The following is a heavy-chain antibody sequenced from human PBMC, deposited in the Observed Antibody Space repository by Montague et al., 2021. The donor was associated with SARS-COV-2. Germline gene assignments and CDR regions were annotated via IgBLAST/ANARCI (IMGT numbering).Heavy chain of an antibody. CDR1: GGSISTYY. D-gene: IGHD5-12*01. J-gene: IGHJ4*02. V-gene: IGHV4-59*01. Sequence: SETRSLTCTVSGGSISTYYWSWIRQPPGKGLEWIAYINYSGITNHNPSPKSRVSVSLDTSKNHFSLNLKSVTAADTAVYYCARSGWLTRGFDSWGQGTLVFVSS. CDR2: INYSGIT. CDR3: ARSGWLTRGFDS.